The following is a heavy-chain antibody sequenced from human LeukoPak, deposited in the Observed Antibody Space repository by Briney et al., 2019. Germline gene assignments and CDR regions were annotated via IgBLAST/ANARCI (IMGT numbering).Heavy chain of an antibody. Sequence: PAGCLRLSSAASGFSFAVYTMNWVRPAPGKGLGWVSYISSRGTTIIYADSVEGRFTLSRDTAKNATYLQMNRLRAQDTAVYYCAREGAGYSSGWSDYWGEGTLVTVSS. J-gene: IGHJ4*02. CDR2: ISSRGTTI. CDR1: GFSFAVYT. D-gene: IGHD6-19*01. V-gene: IGHV3-48*04. CDR3: AREGAGYSSGWSDY.